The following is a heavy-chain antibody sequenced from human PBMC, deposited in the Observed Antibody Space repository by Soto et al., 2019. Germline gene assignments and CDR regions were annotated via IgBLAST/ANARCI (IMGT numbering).Heavy chain of an antibody. Sequence: LSLTCTVSGGSISSYYWSWIRQPAGKGLEWIGRIYTSGSTNYNPSLKSRVTMSVDTSKNQFSLKLSSVTAADTAVYYCARDVPAAAGTSWFDPWGQGTLVTVSS. J-gene: IGHJ5*02. CDR2: IYTSGST. CDR3: ARDVPAAAGTSWFDP. CDR1: GGSISSYY. V-gene: IGHV4-4*07. D-gene: IGHD6-13*01.